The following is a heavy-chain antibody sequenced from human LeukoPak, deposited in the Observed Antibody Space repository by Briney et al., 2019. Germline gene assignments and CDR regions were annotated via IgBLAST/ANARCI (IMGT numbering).Heavy chain of an antibody. J-gene: IGHJ6*03. V-gene: IGHV1-2*02. CDR1: GYTFTGYY. CDR3: ARAPYGSGTMDV. CDR2: INPNSGGT. D-gene: IGHD3-10*01. Sequence: ASVKVSCKASGYTFTGYYMHWVRQAPGQGLEWMGWINPNSGGTNYAQKFQGRVTMTRDTSISTAYMELSRLRSDDTAVYYCARAPYGSGTMDVWGKGTTVTASS.